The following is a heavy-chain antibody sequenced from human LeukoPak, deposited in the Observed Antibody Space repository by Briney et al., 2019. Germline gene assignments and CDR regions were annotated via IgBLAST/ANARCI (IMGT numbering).Heavy chain of an antibody. CDR2: IWYDGSNK. V-gene: IGHV3-33*01. CDR3: ARGRTMVRGVHFDY. D-gene: IGHD3-10*01. Sequence: GSLRLSCAASGFTFSSYGMHWVRQAPGKGLEWVAVIWYDGSNKYYADSVKGRFTISRDNSKNTLYLQMNSLRAEDTAVYYCARGRTMVRGVHFDYWGQGTLVTVSS. J-gene: IGHJ4*02. CDR1: GFTFSSYG.